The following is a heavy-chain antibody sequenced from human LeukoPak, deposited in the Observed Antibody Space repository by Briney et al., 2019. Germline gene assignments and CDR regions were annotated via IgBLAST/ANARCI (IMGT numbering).Heavy chain of an antibody. J-gene: IGHJ5*02. CDR3: AREVAVAGSNWFDP. CDR1: GYTFTSYG. Sequence: ASVKVSCKASGYTFTSYGISWVRQAPGQGLEWMGWISAYNGNTNYAQKLLGRVTMTTDTSTSTAYMELRSLRSDDTAVYYCAREVAVAGSNWFDPWGQGTLVTVSS. D-gene: IGHD6-19*01. V-gene: IGHV1-18*01. CDR2: ISAYNGNT.